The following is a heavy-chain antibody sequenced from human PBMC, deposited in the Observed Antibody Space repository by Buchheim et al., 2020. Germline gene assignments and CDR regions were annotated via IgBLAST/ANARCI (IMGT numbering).Heavy chain of an antibody. J-gene: IGHJ4*02. CDR2: IKEDGSEK. CDR3: ARDLVDTAMLTGPRPLDY. D-gene: IGHD5-18*01. CDR1: GFTFSNYW. V-gene: IGHV3-7*01. Sequence: EVRLVESGGGLVQSGGSLRLSCAVSGFTFSNYWMTWVRQAPGKGLEWVANIKEDGSEKYYVDSVRGRFTISRDNAKTSLYLQMNTLRAEDTAVYYCARDLVDTAMLTGPRPLDYWGQGTL.